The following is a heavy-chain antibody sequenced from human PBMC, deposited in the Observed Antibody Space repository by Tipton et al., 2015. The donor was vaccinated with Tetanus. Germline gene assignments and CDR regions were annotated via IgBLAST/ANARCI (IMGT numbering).Heavy chain of an antibody. J-gene: IGHJ3*01. CDR2: VTYDGTNQ. CDR1: GVTFKTYG. V-gene: IGHV3-30*18. D-gene: IGHD4/OR15-4a*01. Sequence: SLRLSCVGSGVTFKTYGIHWVRQAPGKGLEWVAVVTYDGTNQYYRDSVKGRFTVSRDNSRNTVFLPMSSLTAEDTAVYYCAKDLVLQSSDWCENYAFDVWGPGTMVTVSS. CDR3: AKDLVLQSSDWCENYAFDV.